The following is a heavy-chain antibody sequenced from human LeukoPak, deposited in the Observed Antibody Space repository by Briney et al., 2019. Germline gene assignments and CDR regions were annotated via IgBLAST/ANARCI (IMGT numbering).Heavy chain of an antibody. D-gene: IGHD3-10*01. CDR1: GGSFSGYY. CDR2: INHSGST. J-gene: IGHJ4*02. Sequence: TASETLSLTCAVYGGSFSGYYWSWIRQPPGKGLEWIGEINHSGSTNYNPSLKSRVTISVDTSKNQFSLKLSSVTAADTAVYYCARGITMVRGVIKKSYYFDYWGQGTLVTVSS. V-gene: IGHV4-34*01. CDR3: ARGITMVRGVIKKSYYFDY.